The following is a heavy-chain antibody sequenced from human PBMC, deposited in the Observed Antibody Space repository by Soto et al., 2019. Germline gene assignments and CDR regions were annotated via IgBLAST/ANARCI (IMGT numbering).Heavy chain of an antibody. CDR2: ISGSGSST. CDR1: GFTFSSYA. D-gene: IGHD6-19*01. CDR3: AKDPEGIAVAGRNY. Sequence: GGSLRLSCAASGFTFSSYAMTWVRQAPGKGLEWVSAISGSGSSTYYADSVKGRFTISRDNSKNTLYLQMNSLRAEDTAVYYCAKDPEGIAVAGRNYWGQGTLVTVSS. V-gene: IGHV3-23*01. J-gene: IGHJ4*02.